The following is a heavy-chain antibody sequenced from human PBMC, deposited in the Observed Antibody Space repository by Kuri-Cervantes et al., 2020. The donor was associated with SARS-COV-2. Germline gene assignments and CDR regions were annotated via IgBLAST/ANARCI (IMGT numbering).Heavy chain of an antibody. CDR1: RFTFRNYA. CDR3: ARSQGEWDLLVPIAY. Sequence: GESLKISCAASRFTFRNYALNWVRQAPGRELKWVSIIDDSGVNTYYADSVKVRFTISRDNSKNTLYLQMNNLRADDTAVYYCARSQGEWDLLVPIAYWGRGTLVTVSS. V-gene: IGHV3-23*01. D-gene: IGHD1-26*01. J-gene: IGHJ4*02. CDR2: IDDSGVNT.